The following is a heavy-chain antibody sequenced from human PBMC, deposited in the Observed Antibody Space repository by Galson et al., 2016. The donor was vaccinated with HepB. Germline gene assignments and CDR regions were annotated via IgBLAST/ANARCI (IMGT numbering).Heavy chain of an antibody. Sequence: SLRLSCAASGFSFSSFWMSWVRQAPGKGLEWVANIKQDGSEKYYVDSVKGRFTISRDNAENSLYLQMNSLRADDTAVYYCASDHTTGWYEGFDYWGQGTLVTVSS. CDR1: GFSFSSFW. V-gene: IGHV3-7*04. D-gene: IGHD6-19*01. CDR3: ASDHTTGWYEGFDY. CDR2: IKQDGSEK. J-gene: IGHJ4*02.